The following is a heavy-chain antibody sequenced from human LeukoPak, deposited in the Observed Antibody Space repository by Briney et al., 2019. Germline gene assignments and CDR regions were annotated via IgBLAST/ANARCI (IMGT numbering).Heavy chain of an antibody. CDR1: GFTYSSYV. D-gene: IGHD3-10*01. CDR3: AKDVWFGER. CDR2: ISGSGGST. J-gene: IGHJ4*02. Sequence: PGGSLRLSCAASGFTYSSYVMSWVRQAPGKGLEWVSAISGSGGSTYYADSVKGRFTISRDNSKNTLSLQMNSLRAEDTAVYYCAKDVWFGERWGQGTLVTVSS. V-gene: IGHV3-23*01.